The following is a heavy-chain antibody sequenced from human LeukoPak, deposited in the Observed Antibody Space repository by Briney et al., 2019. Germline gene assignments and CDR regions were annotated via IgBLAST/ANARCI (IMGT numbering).Heavy chain of an antibody. J-gene: IGHJ4*02. Sequence: GGSLRLSCAASGFTFSSYSMNWVRQAPGKGLEWVSYISSSSSTIYYADSVKGRFTISRDNAKNSLYLQMNSLRAEDTAVYYCARGPPSGSGYGYGDYPQWFDYWGQGTLVTVSS. CDR2: ISSSSSTI. CDR3: ARGPPSGSGYGYGDYPQWFDY. D-gene: IGHD4-17*01. CDR1: GFTFSSYS. V-gene: IGHV3-48*01.